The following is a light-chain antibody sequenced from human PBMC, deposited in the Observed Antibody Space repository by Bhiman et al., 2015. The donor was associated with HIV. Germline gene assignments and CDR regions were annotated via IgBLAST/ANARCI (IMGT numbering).Light chain of an antibody. J-gene: IGLJ1*01. CDR2: QDT. V-gene: IGLV3-1*01. Sequence: SYELTQPPSVSVSPGQTATITCSGDKLGDKYVCWYQQKPGQSPVVVIYQDTKRPSGIPDRFSGSKSGTSATLGITGLQTGDEADYYCGTWDSSLSAGVFGTGTKVTVL. CDR3: GTWDSSLSAGV. CDR1: KLGDKY.